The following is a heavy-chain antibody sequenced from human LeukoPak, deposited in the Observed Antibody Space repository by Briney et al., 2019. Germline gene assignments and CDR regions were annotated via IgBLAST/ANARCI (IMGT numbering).Heavy chain of an antibody. CDR1: GFTFSSYW. D-gene: IGHD5-12*01. CDR3: APSKYSGYLDY. Sequence: RPGGSLRLSCAASGFTFSSYWMHWVRQAPGKGLVWLSRINTDGSSTNYVDSVKGRFTISRDNAKNTLYLEMNSLRAEDTAVYYCAPSKYSGYLDYWGQGTLVTASS. J-gene: IGHJ4*02. CDR2: INTDGSST. V-gene: IGHV3-74*01.